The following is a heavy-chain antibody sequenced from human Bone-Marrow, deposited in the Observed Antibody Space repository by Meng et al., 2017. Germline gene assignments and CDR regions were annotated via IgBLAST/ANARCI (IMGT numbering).Heavy chain of an antibody. D-gene: IGHD6-19*01. V-gene: IGHV4-4*02. Sequence: QVPLPESGPGLVKPSGTLSLPCGVSGASVSSGYWWTWVCQPPGKGLEWIGEFHHSGTTNYNPSLRSRVTISVDTSKNQFSLRLTSVTAADTAVYYCAASPGWWRIDSWGQGTLVTVSS. J-gene: IGHJ4*02. CDR3: AASPGWWRIDS. CDR2: FHHSGTT. CDR1: GASVSSGYW.